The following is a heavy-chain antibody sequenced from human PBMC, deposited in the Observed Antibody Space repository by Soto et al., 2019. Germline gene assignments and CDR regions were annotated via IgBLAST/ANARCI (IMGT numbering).Heavy chain of an antibody. CDR1: GFTFSSYS. Sequence: GGSRRLSCAASGFTFSSYSMNWVRQAPGKGLEWVSSISSSSSYIYYADSVKGRFTISRDNAKNSLYLQMNSLRAEDTAVYYCAREGDGYTEALDYWGQGTLVTVSS. CDR2: ISSSSSYI. V-gene: IGHV3-21*01. D-gene: IGHD2-21*01. CDR3: AREGDGYTEALDY. J-gene: IGHJ4*02.